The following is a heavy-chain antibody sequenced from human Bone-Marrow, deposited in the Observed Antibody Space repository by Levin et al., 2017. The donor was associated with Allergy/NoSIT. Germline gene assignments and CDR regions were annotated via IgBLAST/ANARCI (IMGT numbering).Heavy chain of an antibody. V-gene: IGHV4-30-2*01. D-gene: IGHD3-10*01. CDR1: GVSINSAAYS. CDR2: IYRTGSD. J-gene: IGHJ5*01. CDR3: ARLPSDLVRGVKIRARWCDC. Sequence: SQTLSLTCAVSGVSINSAAYSWSWIRQPPGKGLEWIGFIYRTGSDSYNPSLKSRVALSLDRSKNQFSLHLSSVTAADTAVYYCARLPSDLVRGVKIRARWCDCWGQGTLVTVSS.